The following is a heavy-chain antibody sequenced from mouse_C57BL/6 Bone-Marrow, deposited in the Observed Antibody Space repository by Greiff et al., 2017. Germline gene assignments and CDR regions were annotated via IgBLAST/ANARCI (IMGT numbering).Heavy chain of an antibody. D-gene: IGHD3-2*01. V-gene: IGHV1-80*01. CDR1: GYAFSSYW. J-gene: IGHJ2*01. CDR2: IYPGNGDT. Sequence: VQLQQSGAELVKPGASVKISCKASGYAFSSYWMNWVKQRPGQGLEWIGQIYPGNGDTNYNGKFKGKATLTADKYSSTASVQLSSLTAEDSAVYVCAFDSRDYWGQGTTLTVSS. CDR3: AFDSRDY.